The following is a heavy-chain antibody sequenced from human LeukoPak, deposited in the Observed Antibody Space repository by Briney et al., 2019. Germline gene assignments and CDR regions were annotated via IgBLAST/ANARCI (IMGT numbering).Heavy chain of an antibody. CDR1: GYTFTSYG. CDR3: ARVAAADYFDY. CDR2: IIPIFGTA. J-gene: IGHJ4*02. V-gene: IGHV1-18*01. Sequence: GASVKVSCKASGYTFTSYGISWVRQAPGQGLEWMGGIIPIFGTANYAQKFQGRVTMTTDTSTSTAYMELRSLRSDDTAVYYCARVAAADYFDYWGQGTLVTVSS. D-gene: IGHD6-13*01.